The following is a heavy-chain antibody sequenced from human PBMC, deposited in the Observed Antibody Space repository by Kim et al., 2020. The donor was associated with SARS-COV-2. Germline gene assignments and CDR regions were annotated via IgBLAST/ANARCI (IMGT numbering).Heavy chain of an antibody. V-gene: IGHV1-69*13. CDR2: IIPIFGTA. CDR3: ARPSGYGAFDI. CDR1: GGTFSSYA. J-gene: IGHJ3*02. Sequence: SVKVSCKASGGTFSSYAISWVRQAPGQGLEWMGGIIPIFGTATYAQTFQGRVTLSADESTSRAYMELSSLRSEDTAVYYCARPSGYGAFDIWGQGTMVTVSS. D-gene: IGHD2-2*03.